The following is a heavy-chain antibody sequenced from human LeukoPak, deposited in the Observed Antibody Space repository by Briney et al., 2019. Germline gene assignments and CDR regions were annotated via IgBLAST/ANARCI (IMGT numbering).Heavy chain of an antibody. D-gene: IGHD5-24*01. Sequence: GGSLRLSCTASGFTFNSYSMNWVRQAPGKGLEWVSSTSSSSSYIYYADSVKGRFTISRDNAKKSLYLQMNSLRAEDTAVYYCARDRGDGNTAFDYWGQGTLVTVSS. J-gene: IGHJ4*02. CDR1: GFTFNSYS. CDR2: TSSSSSYI. CDR3: ARDRGDGNTAFDY. V-gene: IGHV3-21*01.